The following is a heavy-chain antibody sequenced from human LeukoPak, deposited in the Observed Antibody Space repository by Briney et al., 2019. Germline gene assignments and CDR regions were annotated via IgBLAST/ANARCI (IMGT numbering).Heavy chain of an antibody. CDR3: ARHTVVTPYYFAY. CDR2: ISYDGRNK. D-gene: IGHD4-23*01. CDR1: GFTFNNHD. V-gene: IGHV3-30*03. J-gene: IGHJ4*02. Sequence: PVGSLRLSCAASGFTFNNHDMHWVRQAPGKGLEWGAGISYDGRNKYYADSVKGRFTISTDNAKNSLYLQMNSLRAEDTAVYYCARHTVVTPYYFAYWGQGTLVTVSS.